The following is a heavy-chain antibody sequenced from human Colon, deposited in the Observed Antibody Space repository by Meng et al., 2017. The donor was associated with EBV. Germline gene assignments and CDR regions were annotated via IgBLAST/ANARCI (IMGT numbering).Heavy chain of an antibody. D-gene: IGHD2-8*01. J-gene: IGHJ4*02. CDR3: ARTGVGLAFDY. CDR1: VNSMSKNIG. CDR2: IYHSGSI. V-gene: IGHV4-4*02. Sequence: EPRSGLVTPWRSRSLRCDASVNSMSKNIGWTGVRQPPGKGLEGIGEIYHSGSINYNPSLRGRATISVDMSKKQFSLNLRSVTAADTAVYYCARTGVGLAFDYWGLGTLVTVSS.